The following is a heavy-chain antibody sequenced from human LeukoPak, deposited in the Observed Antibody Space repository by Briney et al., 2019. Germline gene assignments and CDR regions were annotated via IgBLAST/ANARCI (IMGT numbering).Heavy chain of an antibody. CDR3: AKGSYYDSSGSFYFDY. D-gene: IGHD3-22*01. J-gene: IGHJ4*02. Sequence: GGSLRLSCAACGVTFRSYAMSWVRQAPGKGLEWVSGISGSGDNTYYADSVKGRFTISRDNSKNTLYVQVNSLGTEDTAAYYCAKGSYYDSSGSFYFDYWGQGTLVTVSS. CDR2: ISGSGDNT. V-gene: IGHV3-23*01. CDR1: GVTFRSYA.